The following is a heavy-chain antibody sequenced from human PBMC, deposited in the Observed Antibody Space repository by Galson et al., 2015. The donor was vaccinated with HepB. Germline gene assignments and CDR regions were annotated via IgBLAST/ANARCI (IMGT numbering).Heavy chain of an antibody. CDR3: ARAPYYDILTGYYRYGMDV. D-gene: IGHD3-9*01. V-gene: IGHV6-1*01. Sequence: CAISGDSVSSNSAAWNWIRQSPSRGLEWLGRTYYRSKWYNDYAVSVKSRITINPDTSKNQFSLQLNSVTPEDTAAYYCARAPYYDILTGYYRYGMDVWGQGTTVTVSS. J-gene: IGHJ6*02. CDR2: TYYRSKWYN. CDR1: GDSVSSNSAA.